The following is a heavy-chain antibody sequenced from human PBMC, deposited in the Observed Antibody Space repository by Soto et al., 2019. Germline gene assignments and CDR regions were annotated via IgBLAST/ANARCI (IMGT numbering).Heavy chain of an antibody. V-gene: IGHV1-46*01. Sequence: SVTVSCKASGYTFTSYYMHWVRQAPGQGLEWMGIINPSGGRTSYAQKFQGRVTMTRDTSTSTVYMELSSLRSEDTAVYYCARDGDQAALGVGYWGQGTLVTVSS. CDR1: GYTFTSYY. J-gene: IGHJ4*02. CDR3: ARDGDQAALGVGY. D-gene: IGHD3-16*01. CDR2: INPSGGRT.